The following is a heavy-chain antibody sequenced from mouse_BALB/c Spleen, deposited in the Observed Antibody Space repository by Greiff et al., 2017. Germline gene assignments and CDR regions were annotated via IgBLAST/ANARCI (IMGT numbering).Heavy chain of an antibody. CDR3: ARPIYYYGSSGGGY. CDR1: GYTFSSYW. CDR2: INPGSGGT. Sequence: QVQLKQSGAELMKPGASVKISCKATGYTFSSYWIEWVKQRPGQGLEWIGVINPGSGGTNYNEKFKGKATLTADKSSSTAYMQLSSLTSDDSAVYFCARPIYYYGSSGGGYWGQGTTLTVSS. V-gene: IGHV1-54*01. D-gene: IGHD1-1*01. J-gene: IGHJ2*01.